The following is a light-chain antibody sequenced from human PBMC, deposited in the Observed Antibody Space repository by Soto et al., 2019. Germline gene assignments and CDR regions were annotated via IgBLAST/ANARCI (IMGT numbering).Light chain of an antibody. J-gene: IGLJ7*01. Sequence: QSALTQPRSVSGSPGQSVTISCTGTSSDVGGYSYVSWYQQHPGKAPKVMIYDVSKRPSGVPDRFSGSKSGNTASLTISGLQADDEADYYCCSYAGSYTFVFGSGTQLTVL. CDR1: SSDVGGYSY. CDR3: CSYAGSYTFV. V-gene: IGLV2-11*01. CDR2: DVS.